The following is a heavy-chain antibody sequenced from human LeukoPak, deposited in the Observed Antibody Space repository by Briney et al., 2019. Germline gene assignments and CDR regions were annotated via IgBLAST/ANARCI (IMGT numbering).Heavy chain of an antibody. J-gene: IGHJ5*02. V-gene: IGHV4-34*01. Sequence: PPETLSLTCAVYGGSFSGYYWSWIRQPPGKGLEWIGEINHSGSTNYNPSLKSRVTISVDTSKNQFSLKLSSVTAADTAVYYCARGTYIGSGWYTLSGAWFDPWGQGTLVTVSS. CDR1: GGSFSGYY. D-gene: IGHD6-19*01. CDR2: INHSGST. CDR3: ARGTYIGSGWYTLSGAWFDP.